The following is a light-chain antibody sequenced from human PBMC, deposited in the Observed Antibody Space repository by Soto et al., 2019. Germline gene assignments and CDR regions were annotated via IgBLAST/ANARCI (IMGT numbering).Light chain of an antibody. CDR1: SSDVGGYNY. J-gene: IGLJ1*01. CDR3: CSYGRSNPCV. V-gene: IGLV2-8*01. CDR2: EVS. Sequence: QSVLTQPPSASGSPGQSVTISCTGTSSDVGGYNYVSWYQQHPGKAPKLMIYEVSKRPSGVPDRFSGSKSGTTASLTVSALQAEEEADYSCCSYGRSNPCVFGPGTKVTVL.